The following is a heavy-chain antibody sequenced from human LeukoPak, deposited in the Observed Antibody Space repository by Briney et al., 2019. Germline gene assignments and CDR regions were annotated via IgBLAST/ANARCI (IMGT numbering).Heavy chain of an antibody. D-gene: IGHD6-13*01. Sequence: SETLSLTCAVSGGSFSGYYWSWIRQPPEKGLEWIGEINHSGSTNYNPSLKSRVTISVDTSKNQFSLKLSSVTAADTAVYYCARKGSSSSWYYFDYWGQGTLVTVSS. J-gene: IGHJ4*02. CDR1: GGSFSGYY. V-gene: IGHV4-34*01. CDR2: INHSGST. CDR3: ARKGSSSSWYYFDY.